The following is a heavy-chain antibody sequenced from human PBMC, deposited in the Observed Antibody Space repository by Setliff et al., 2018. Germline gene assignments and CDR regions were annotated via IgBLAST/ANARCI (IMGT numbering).Heavy chain of an antibody. Sequence: LSLTCTVSGGSISSSSYYWGWIRQPPGKGLEWIGSIYYSGSTYYNPSLKSRVTISVDTSKNQFSLKLSSVTAADTAVYYCVGLDFTDAFDIWGQGTMVTVS. D-gene: IGHD3-16*01. CDR3: VGLDFTDAFDI. CDR2: IYYSGST. V-gene: IGHV4-39*01. J-gene: IGHJ3*02. CDR1: GGSISSSSYY.